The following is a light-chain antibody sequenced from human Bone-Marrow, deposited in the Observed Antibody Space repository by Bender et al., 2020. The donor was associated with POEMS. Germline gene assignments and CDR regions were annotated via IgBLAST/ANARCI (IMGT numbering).Light chain of an antibody. CDR3: CSYAGSNSLGL. Sequence: QSALTQPASVSGSPGKSITISCTGTSSDVGGYNYVSWYQQHPGKAPELMIYEVNKRPSGVSNRFSGSKSDNTASLTISGLQAEDEADFYCCSYAGSNSLGLFGGGTKLTVL. CDR2: EVN. J-gene: IGLJ2*01. CDR1: SSDVGGYNY. V-gene: IGLV2-14*01.